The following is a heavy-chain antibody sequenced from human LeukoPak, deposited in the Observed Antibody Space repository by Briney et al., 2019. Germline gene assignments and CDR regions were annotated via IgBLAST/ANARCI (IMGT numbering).Heavy chain of an antibody. CDR2: IYYSGNT. CDR1: GGSISSSNW. D-gene: IGHD3-16*01. J-gene: IGHJ4*02. CDR3: ARGGDLAYFDY. Sequence: SGTLSLTCTVSGGSISSSNWWSWVRQPPGKGLEWIGEIYYSGNTNYNPSLKSRVAISVDKSKNQFSLNLNSVTAADTAVYYCARGGDLAYFDYWGQGTLVTVSS. V-gene: IGHV4-4*02.